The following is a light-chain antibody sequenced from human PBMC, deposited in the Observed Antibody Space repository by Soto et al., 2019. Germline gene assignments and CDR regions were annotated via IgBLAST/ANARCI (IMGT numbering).Light chain of an antibody. V-gene: IGLV1-44*01. CDR2: SNN. CDR1: ISNIGSST. Sequence: QSVLTQPPSASGTPGQRVTISCSGSISNIGSSTVTWYQQLPGAAPTVLIHSNNQRPSGVPDRFSGSKSGTSASLAISGLQSDDEADYYCATWDDSLKGYVFGTGTKVTVL. CDR3: ATWDDSLKGYV. J-gene: IGLJ1*01.